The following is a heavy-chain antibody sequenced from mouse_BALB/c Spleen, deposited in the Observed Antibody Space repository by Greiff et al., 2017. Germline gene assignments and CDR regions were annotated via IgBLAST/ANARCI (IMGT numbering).Heavy chain of an antibody. Sequence: VQLQQSGAELMKPGASVKISCKATGYTFSSYWIEWVKQRPGHGLEWIGEILPGSGSTNYNEKFKSKATLTVDKSSSTAYMQLSSLTSEDSAVYYCARYDGYYPWFAYWGQGTLVTVSA. D-gene: IGHD2-3*01. V-gene: IGHV1-9*01. CDR2: ILPGSGST. CDR1: GYTFSSYW. J-gene: IGHJ3*01. CDR3: ARYDGYYPWFAY.